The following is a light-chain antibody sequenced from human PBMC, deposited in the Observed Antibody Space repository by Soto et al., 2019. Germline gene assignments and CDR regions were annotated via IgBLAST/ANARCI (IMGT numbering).Light chain of an antibody. V-gene: IGKV3-20*01. J-gene: IGKJ1*01. CDR2: GAS. Sequence: EIVLTQAPATLSLYPGERATLSCRASQSVSSSYLAWYQQKPGQAPRLLIYGASSRATGIPDRFSGSGSGTDFTLTISRLEPEDFAVYYCEQYGSSRETFGPGPKVDI. CDR3: EQYGSSRET. CDR1: QSVSSSY.